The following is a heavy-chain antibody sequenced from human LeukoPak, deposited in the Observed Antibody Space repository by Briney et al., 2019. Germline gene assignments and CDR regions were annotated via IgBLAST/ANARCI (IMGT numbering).Heavy chain of an antibody. Sequence: GGSLRLSCAASGFTFDDYAMHWVRQAPGKGLEWVSGISWNSGSIGYADSVKGRFTISRDNAKNSLYLQMNSLRAEDTALYYCAKDKGWELLNDAFDIWGQGTMVTVSS. V-gene: IGHV3-9*01. CDR2: ISWNSGSI. J-gene: IGHJ3*02. D-gene: IGHD1-26*01. CDR3: AKDKGWELLNDAFDI. CDR1: GFTFDDYA.